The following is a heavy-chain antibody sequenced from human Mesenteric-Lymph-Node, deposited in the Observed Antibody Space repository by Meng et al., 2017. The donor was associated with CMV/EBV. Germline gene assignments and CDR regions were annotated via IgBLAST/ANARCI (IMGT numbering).Heavy chain of an antibody. V-gene: IGHV3-20*04. CDR3: ARSTFYFDTSGYYN. CDR1: GFTFDDYA. CDR2: INWNGDTT. D-gene: IGHD3-22*01. J-gene: IGHJ4*02. Sequence: GSLKISCAASGFTFDDYAMSWVRQAPGKGLEWVSGINWNGDTTTYADSMKGRFTISRDNAKNSLYLQMNSLRAEDTALYYCARSTFYFDTSGYYNWGQGTLVTVSS.